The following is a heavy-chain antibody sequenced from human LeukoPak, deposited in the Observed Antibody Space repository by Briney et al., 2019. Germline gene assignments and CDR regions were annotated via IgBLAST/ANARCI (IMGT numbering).Heavy chain of an antibody. V-gene: IGHV3-30*02. D-gene: IGHD2-21*02. J-gene: IGHJ4*02. Sequence: GGSLRLSCAASGFTFSSYGMHWVRQAPGKGLEWVAFIRYDGSNKYYADSVKGRFTISRDNPKNTLYLQMNSLRAEDTAVYYCAKLVTAIGGWYFDYWGQGTQVTVSS. CDR1: GFTFSSYG. CDR2: IRYDGSNK. CDR3: AKLVTAIGGWYFDY.